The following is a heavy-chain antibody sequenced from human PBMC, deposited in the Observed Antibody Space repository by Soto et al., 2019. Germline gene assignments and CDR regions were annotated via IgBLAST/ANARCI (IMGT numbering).Heavy chain of an antibody. J-gene: IGHJ4*02. CDR1: GFIFRNFG. CDR2: ISGDGNDK. CDR3: VQGASTAHQPLDS. D-gene: IGHD1-26*01. Sequence: QVQLVESGGGVVQPERSLRLSCAASGFIFRNFGMRWVRRAPGKGLEWVAAISGDGNDKYYADSMKGRFTISRDNFNNTLYLQLNSLRPEDTAVYHCVQGASTAHQPLDSWGQGVLVTVSS. V-gene: IGHV3-30*03.